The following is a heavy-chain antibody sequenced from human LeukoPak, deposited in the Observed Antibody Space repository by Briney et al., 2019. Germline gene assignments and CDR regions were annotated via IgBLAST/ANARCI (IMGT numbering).Heavy chain of an antibody. CDR1: GFTFSDYY. CDR2: ISSSGSTI. D-gene: IGHD5-18*01. CDR3: AREVDTAMVWRGDY. Sequence: PGGSLRLSCAASGFTFSDYYMSWIRQAPGKGLEWDSYISSSGSTIYYADSVKGRFTISRDNAKNSLYLQMNSLRAEDTAVYYCAREVDTAMVWRGDYWGQGTLVTVSS. V-gene: IGHV3-11*01. J-gene: IGHJ4*02.